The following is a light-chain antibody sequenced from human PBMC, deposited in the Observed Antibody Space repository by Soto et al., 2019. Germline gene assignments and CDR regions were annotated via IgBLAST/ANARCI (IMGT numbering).Light chain of an antibody. CDR2: DAS. V-gene: IGKV3-11*01. J-gene: IGKJ2*03. CDR1: QSVSSY. Sequence: EIVLTQSPATLSLSPGERATLSCRASQSVSSYLAWYQQKPGQAPRHVIYDASTRATGIPARFSGSGSGTDFTLTISSLEPEDIAVYFCQQRSNWRDSFGQGTKLEIK. CDR3: QQRSNWRDS.